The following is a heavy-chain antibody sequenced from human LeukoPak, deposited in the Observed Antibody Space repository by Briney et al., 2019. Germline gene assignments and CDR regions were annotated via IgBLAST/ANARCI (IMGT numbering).Heavy chain of an antibody. J-gene: IGHJ4*02. Sequence: ASVKVSCKASGYTFTGYYMHWVRQAPGQGLEWMGWINPNSGGTNYAQKFQGRVTMTRDTSISTAYMELSRLRSDDTAVYYCARDVPHRIAAAGTPRIWWGQGTLVTVSS. CDR2: INPNSGGT. V-gene: IGHV1-2*02. D-gene: IGHD6-13*01. CDR1: GYTFTGYY. CDR3: ARDVPHRIAAAGTPRIW.